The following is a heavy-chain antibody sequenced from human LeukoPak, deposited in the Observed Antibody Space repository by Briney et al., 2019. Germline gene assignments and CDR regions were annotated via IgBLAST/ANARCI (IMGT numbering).Heavy chain of an antibody. CDR3: ARGPPHGYDFWSGYYTGYYYYYYGMDV. Sequence: ASVKVSCKASGYTFTSYGISWVRQATGQGLEWMGWMNPNSGNTGYAQKFQGRVTMTRNTSISTAYMELSSLRSEDTAVYYCARGPPHGYDFWSGYYTGYYYYYYGMDVWGQGTTVTVSS. CDR1: GYTFTSYG. CDR2: MNPNSGNT. J-gene: IGHJ6*02. V-gene: IGHV1-8*02. D-gene: IGHD3-3*01.